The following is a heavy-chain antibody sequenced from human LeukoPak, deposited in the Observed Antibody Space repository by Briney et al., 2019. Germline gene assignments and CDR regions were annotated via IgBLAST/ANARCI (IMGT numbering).Heavy chain of an antibody. CDR1: HYSISSGYY. V-gene: IGHV4-38-2*01. CDR3: AGLPGGYFDY. J-gene: IGHJ4*02. D-gene: IGHD2-8*02. Sequence: SETLSLTCAVSHYSISSGYYWGWIRQPPEKGLEWIGSIYHSGSTYYNPSLKSRVTISIDTSKNQFSLKLSSVTAADTAVYYCAGLPGGYFDYWGQGTLVTVSS. CDR2: IYHSGST.